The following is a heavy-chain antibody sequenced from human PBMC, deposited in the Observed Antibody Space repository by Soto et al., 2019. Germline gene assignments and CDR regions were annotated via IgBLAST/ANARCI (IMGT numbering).Heavy chain of an antibody. J-gene: IGHJ4*02. D-gene: IGHD3-9*01. Sequence: QVQLQESGPGLVKPSGTLSLTCAVSGGSISSSNWWSWVRQPPGKGLEWIGEIYHSGSTNYNPSLKSLVTISVDKSKNRFSLKLSSGTAADTAVYYCASRSYYDILTGYWDRGARIDYWGQGTLVTVSS. CDR2: IYHSGST. CDR3: ASRSYYDILTGYWDRGARIDY. V-gene: IGHV4-4*02. CDR1: GGSISSSNW.